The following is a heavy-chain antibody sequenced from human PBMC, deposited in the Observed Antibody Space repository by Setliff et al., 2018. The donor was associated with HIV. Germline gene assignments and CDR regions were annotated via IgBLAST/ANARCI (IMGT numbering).Heavy chain of an antibody. J-gene: IGHJ5*02. D-gene: IGHD2-2*02. CDR2: INHSGST. V-gene: IGHV4-34*01. CDR1: GGSFSGYY. Sequence: PSETLSLTCAVYGGSFSGYYWSWIRQPPGKGLEWIGEINHSGSTNYNPSLKSRVTISVDTSKNQFSLKLSSVTAADTAVYYCARRGYCSSTSCYTWPRNWFDPWGQGTLVTV. CDR3: ARRGYCSSTSCYTWPRNWFDP.